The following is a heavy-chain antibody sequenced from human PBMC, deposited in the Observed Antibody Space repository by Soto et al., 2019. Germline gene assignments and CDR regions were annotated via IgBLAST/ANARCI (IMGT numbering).Heavy chain of an antibody. CDR1: GFTFSSYA. J-gene: IGHJ4*02. CDR2: ISYDGSNK. CDR3: ARDPAVTTLSYYFDY. Sequence: GGSLRLSCAASGFTFSSYAMHWVRQAPGKGLEWVAVISYDGSNKYYADSVKGRFTISRDNSKNTLYLQMNSLRAEDTAVYYCARDPAVTTLSYYFDYWGQGTPVTVSS. D-gene: IGHD4-17*01. V-gene: IGHV3-30-3*01.